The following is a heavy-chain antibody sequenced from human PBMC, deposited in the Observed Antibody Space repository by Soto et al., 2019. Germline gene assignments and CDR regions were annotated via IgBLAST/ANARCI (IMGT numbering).Heavy chain of an antibody. CDR3: ARVSAGGTRWFDS. J-gene: IGHJ5*01. D-gene: IGHD6-13*01. Sequence: QVQLQESGPGLVKPSQTLSLTCSVSGGSISTGVWYWSWVREHPGKGQEWIGDIYYRGTTSYNPSLGSRVTISRDTSKNQVSLKVNSVTAADTAVYYCARVSAGGTRWFDSWGQGIRVTVS. CDR1: GGSISTGVWY. CDR2: IYYRGTT. V-gene: IGHV4-31*03.